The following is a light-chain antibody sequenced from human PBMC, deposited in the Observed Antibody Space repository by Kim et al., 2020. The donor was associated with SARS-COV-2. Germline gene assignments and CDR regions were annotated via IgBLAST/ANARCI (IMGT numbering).Light chain of an antibody. Sequence: LGQTVRSTCQGDSLRNYYATCYQQKPGQAPVLVIYDRNTRPSGIPDRFSGSRSGNTASLTITGAQAEDEADYYCNSRDSSGDHSWVFGGGAQLTVL. CDR2: DRN. CDR3: NSRDSSGDHSWV. CDR1: SLRNYY. V-gene: IGLV3-19*01. J-gene: IGLJ3*02.